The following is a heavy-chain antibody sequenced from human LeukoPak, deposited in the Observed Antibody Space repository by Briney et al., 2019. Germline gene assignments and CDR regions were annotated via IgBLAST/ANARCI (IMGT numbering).Heavy chain of an antibody. Sequence: GGSLRLSCAASGFTFSSYAMHWVRQAPGKGLEWVAVISYDGSNKYYADSVKGRFTISRDNSKNTLYLQMNSLRAEDTAVYYCARDGSYYYDSSGYFGDYWGQGTLVTVSS. V-gene: IGHV3-30-3*01. CDR1: GFTFSSYA. CDR2: ISYDGSNK. J-gene: IGHJ4*02. D-gene: IGHD3-22*01. CDR3: ARDGSYYYDSSGYFGDY.